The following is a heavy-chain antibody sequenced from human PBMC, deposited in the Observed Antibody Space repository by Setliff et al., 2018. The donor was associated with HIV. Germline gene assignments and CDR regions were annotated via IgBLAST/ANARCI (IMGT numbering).Heavy chain of an antibody. D-gene: IGHD3-10*01. V-gene: IGHV1-8*01. CDR2: MNPNTGVS. J-gene: IGHJ6*04. CDR1: GHTFTNVD. CDR3: ARGKGVGGVVITGGLDV. Sequence: ASVKVSCKASGHTFTNVDIHWLRRATGQGLEWMGWMNPNTGVSGYALKFQARFTMTRDTSISTAYMELSSLPSEDTAVYYFARGKGVGGVVITGGLDVWGKGTTVTVSS.